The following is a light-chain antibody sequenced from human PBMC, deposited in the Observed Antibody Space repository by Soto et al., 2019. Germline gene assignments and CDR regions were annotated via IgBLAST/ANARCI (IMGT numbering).Light chain of an antibody. CDR2: GVS. CDR3: QHYVNSPPIT. Sequence: EIVLTQSPGTLSLSPGERATLSCRASQSVSSSYLAWYQQKPGQAPRLLIYGVSSRATGIPDRFSGSGSGTDFTLTISRLDPEDFAVYYCQHYVNSPPITFGQVTRLEIK. CDR1: QSVSSSY. J-gene: IGKJ5*01. V-gene: IGKV3-20*01.